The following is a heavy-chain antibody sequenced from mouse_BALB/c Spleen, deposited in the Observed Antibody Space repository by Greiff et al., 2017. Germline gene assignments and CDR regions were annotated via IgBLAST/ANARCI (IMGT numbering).Heavy chain of an antibody. CDR2: INPNNGGT. CDR1: GYTFTDYN. CDR3: ASGYHYYGSSSWFAY. J-gene: IGHJ3*01. V-gene: IGHV1-18*01. Sequence: VQLQQSGPELVKPGASVKIPCKASGYTFTDYNMDWVKQSHGKSLEWIGDINPNNGGTIYNQKFKGKATLTVDKSSSTAYMELRSLTSEDTAVYYCASGYHYYGSSSWFAYWGQGTLVTVSA. D-gene: IGHD1-1*01.